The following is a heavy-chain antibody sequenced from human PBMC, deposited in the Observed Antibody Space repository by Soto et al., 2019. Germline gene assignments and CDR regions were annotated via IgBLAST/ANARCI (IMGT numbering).Heavy chain of an antibody. CDR2: IIPIFGTA. J-gene: IGHJ4*02. CDR1: GGTFSSYV. D-gene: IGHD5-18*01. CDR3: TLGYSYGQIDY. Sequence: QVQLVQSGAEVKKPGSSVKVSCKASGGTFSSYVISWVRQAPGQGLEWIGGIIPIFGTANYAQKFQGTVTITADESTSTAYMELSSLRSEDTVVYFCTLGYSYGQIDYWGEGTLVTVSS. V-gene: IGHV1-69*12.